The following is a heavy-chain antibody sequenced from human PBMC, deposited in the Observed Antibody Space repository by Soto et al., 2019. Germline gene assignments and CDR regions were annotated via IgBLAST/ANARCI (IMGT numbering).Heavy chain of an antibody. D-gene: IGHD1-20*01. Sequence: QVQLVESGGGVVQPGRSLRLSCAASGFTFSTHAMHWVSHAPGKGLECVAIVSFDGSNKYYADSVKGRFTISRENSKNELYLQMSGLTPEDTAVYYCARDQTGITTTGGGRIDHWGQGTLVTVSS. V-gene: IGHV3-30-3*01. CDR3: ARDQTGITTTGGGRIDH. CDR2: VSFDGSNK. CDR1: GFTFSTHA. J-gene: IGHJ4*02.